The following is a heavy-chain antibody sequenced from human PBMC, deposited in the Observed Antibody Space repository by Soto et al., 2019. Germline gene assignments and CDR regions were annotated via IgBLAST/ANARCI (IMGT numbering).Heavy chain of an antibody. V-gene: IGHV1-69*12. CDR1: GGTFGNSA. CDR3: ARDEDRILIGRNYYYGIDV. CDR2: IIPIFPTP. J-gene: IGHJ6*02. D-gene: IGHD2-8*01. Sequence: QVQLVQSGAEVKKPGSSVTVSCKASGGTFGNSAISWVRQAPGQGLEWMGGIIPIFPTPDYAQKFQGRVTINEGAAKRTVYMVLTTLRSADTAEYFCARDEDRILIGRNYYYGIDVWGQGTTVTVSS.